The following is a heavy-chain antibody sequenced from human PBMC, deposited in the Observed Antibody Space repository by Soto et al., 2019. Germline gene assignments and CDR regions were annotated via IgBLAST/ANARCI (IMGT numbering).Heavy chain of an antibody. Sequence: QVQLVESRGGVVQPGRSLRLSCAASGFTFTAYAMHWVRQAPDKGLEWVAVISYDGSNKHYADSVKGRLTISRDNSKNTLHLQMNSLRAEDTAVYYCARDRYFDSYDFDYWGQGTLVTVSS. CDR3: ARDRYFDSYDFDY. J-gene: IGHJ4*02. CDR2: ISYDGSNK. V-gene: IGHV3-30-3*01. CDR1: GFTFTAYA. D-gene: IGHD3-9*01.